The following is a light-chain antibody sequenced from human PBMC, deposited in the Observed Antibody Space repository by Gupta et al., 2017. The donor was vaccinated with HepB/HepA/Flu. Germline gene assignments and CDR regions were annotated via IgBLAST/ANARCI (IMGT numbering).Light chain of an antibody. CDR3: MQALQTQWT. Sequence: DIVMTQSPLSLPVTPGEPASIPYRSSQSLLHSNGYNYLDWYLQKPGQSPQLLIYLGSNRASGVPDRFSGRGSGTDFTLKISRVEAEDVGVYYCMQALQTQWTFGQGTKVEIK. CDR2: LGS. CDR1: QSLLHSNGYNY. J-gene: IGKJ1*01. V-gene: IGKV2-28*01.